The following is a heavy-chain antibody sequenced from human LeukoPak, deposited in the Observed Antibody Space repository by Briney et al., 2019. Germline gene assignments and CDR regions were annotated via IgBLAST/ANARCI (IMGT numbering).Heavy chain of an antibody. Sequence: GASVKVSCKASGGTFNINAISWVRQAPGQGHEWIGGIVPIDGTPHYAQKFQGRFTIITDESTNTAYLEMPGLRFEDTAMFYSARGSEHLHTWGQGTLVTVSS. J-gene: IGHJ5*02. V-gene: IGHV1-69*05. D-gene: IGHD1-26*01. CDR2: IVPIDGTP. CDR3: ARGSEHLHT. CDR1: GGTFNINA.